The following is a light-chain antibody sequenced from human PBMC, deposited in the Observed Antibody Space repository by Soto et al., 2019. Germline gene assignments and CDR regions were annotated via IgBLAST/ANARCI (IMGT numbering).Light chain of an antibody. CDR3: QLCERFSDHNFV. J-gene: IGLJ1*01. Sequence: SYELTQPPSVSVSPGQTASITCGGDNIGTKSVHWYQQRPGQAPVLVVYDDKKRPSGIPERFSGSNSGNTATLTISRVETGDEADYYCQLCERFSDHNFVFGDGTKVTVL. V-gene: IGLV3-21*02. CDR2: DDK. CDR1: NIGTKS.